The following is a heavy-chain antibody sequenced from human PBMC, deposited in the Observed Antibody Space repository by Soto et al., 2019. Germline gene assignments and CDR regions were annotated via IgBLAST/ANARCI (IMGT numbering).Heavy chain of an antibody. V-gene: IGHV1-18*01. CDR3: ATGGSGSNDAFDI. J-gene: IGHJ3*02. CDR1: GGTFSSYA. Sequence: GASVKVSCKASGGTFSSYAISWVRQAPGQGLEWMGWISAYNGNTNYAQKLQGRVTMTEDTSTNTAYMELRSLRSEDTAVYYCATGGSGSNDAFDIWGQGTMVTVSS. CDR2: ISAYNGNT. D-gene: IGHD3-10*01.